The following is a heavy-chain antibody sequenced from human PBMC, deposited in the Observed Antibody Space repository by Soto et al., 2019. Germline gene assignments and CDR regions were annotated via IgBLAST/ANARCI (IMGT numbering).Heavy chain of an antibody. Sequence: QVQLVQSGAEVKKPGASVKVSCKASGYTFTSYGISWVRQAPGQGLEWMGWISAYNGNTNYAQKLQGRVTMTTDTYTSPAYMELRSLRSADTDVYYCARDRQWLVRRGSYYDMDVWGQGTTVTVSS. D-gene: IGHD6-19*01. J-gene: IGHJ6*02. V-gene: IGHV1-18*04. CDR2: ISAYNGNT. CDR1: GYTFTSYG. CDR3: ARDRQWLVRRGSYYDMDV.